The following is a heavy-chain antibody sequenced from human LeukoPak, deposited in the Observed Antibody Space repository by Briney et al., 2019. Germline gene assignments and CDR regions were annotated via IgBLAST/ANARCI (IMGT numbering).Heavy chain of an antibody. CDR3: ASLSYYDLSGYFY. J-gene: IGHJ4*02. D-gene: IGHD3-22*01. V-gene: IGHV1-2*02. CDR2: INPNCGGT. Sequence: ASVKVSCKASGYPFIGNYIHWVRQAPGQGLEWMGWINPNCGGTQYSQKFQGRVTLTRDTSINTGYMELSGLTSDDTAVYYCASLSYYDLSGYFYWGQGTLVTVSS. CDR1: GYPFIGNY.